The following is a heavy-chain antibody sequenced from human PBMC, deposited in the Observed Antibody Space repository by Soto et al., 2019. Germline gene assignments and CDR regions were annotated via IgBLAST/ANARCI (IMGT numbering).Heavy chain of an antibody. CDR3: ARRKERSGPYYLDS. J-gene: IGHJ4*02. D-gene: IGHD6-25*01. CDR1: GYTFISFD. CDR2: MNPNTGNT. V-gene: IGHV1-8*01. Sequence: QVQLVQSGAEVKKPGASVRVSCQASGYTFISFDINWVRQATGQGLEWMGWMNPNTGNTGYEQKFQGRVTMTRNTSIGTAYMELSSLTSEDTAVYYCARRKERSGPYYLDSWGQGILVTVSS.